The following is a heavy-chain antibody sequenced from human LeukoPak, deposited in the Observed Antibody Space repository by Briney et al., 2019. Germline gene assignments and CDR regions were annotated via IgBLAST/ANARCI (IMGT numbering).Heavy chain of an antibody. CDR1: GFTFSTYW. V-gene: IGHV3-74*01. CDR3: VREFYSALWD. CDR2: INSDGSGT. J-gene: IGHJ4*02. Sequence: GGSLRLSCAASGFTFSTYWMHWVRQAPGKGLVWVSRINSDGSGTGFADSLNGRFTISRDNAKNVLYLQMNSLRAEDTAVYYCVREFYSALWDWGQGTLVTVSS. D-gene: IGHD2-21*01.